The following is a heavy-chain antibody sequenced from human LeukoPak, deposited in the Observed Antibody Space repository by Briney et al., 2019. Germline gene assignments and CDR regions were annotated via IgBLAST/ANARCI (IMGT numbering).Heavy chain of an antibody. CDR2: ISYDGSNK. J-gene: IGHJ4*02. CDR3: AGESTTGAFDY. Sequence: GGSLRLSCAASGFTFSSYAMHWVRQAPGKGLEWVAVISYDGSNKYYADSVKGRFTISRDNSKNTLYLQMNSLRAEDTAVYYCAGESTTGAFDYWGQGTLVTVSS. CDR1: GFTFSSYA. V-gene: IGHV3-30-3*01. D-gene: IGHD1-1*01.